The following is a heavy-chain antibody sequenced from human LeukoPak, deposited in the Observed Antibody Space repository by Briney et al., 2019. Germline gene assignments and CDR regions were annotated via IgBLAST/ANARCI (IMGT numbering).Heavy chain of an antibody. CDR2: ISSSSSYI. CDR3: ARAAYYDILTGYYNYYYGMDV. V-gene: IGHV3-21*01. D-gene: IGHD3-9*01. J-gene: IGHJ6*02. CDR1: GFTFSSYS. Sequence: GGSLRLSCAASGFTFSSYSMNWVRQAPGKGLEWVSSISSSSSYIYYADSVKGRFTISRDNAKNSLYLQMNSLRAEDTAVYYCARAAYYDILTGYYNYYYGMDVWGQGTTVIVSS.